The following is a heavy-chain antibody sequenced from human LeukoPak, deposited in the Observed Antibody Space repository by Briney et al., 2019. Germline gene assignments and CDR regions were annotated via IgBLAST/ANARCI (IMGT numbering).Heavy chain of an antibody. J-gene: IGHJ4*02. CDR1: GFTFTSYA. V-gene: IGHV3-23*01. Sequence: GGSLRLSCAASGFTFTSYAMSWVRQAPGKGLEWVSGISGSGGSTYYADSMKGRFTISRDNSKNTVYLQMNSPRAEDTAVYYCAKCRPSYYYGSGSYLYYWGQGTLVTVSS. D-gene: IGHD3-10*01. CDR3: AKCRPSYYYGSGSYLYY. CDR2: ISGSGGST.